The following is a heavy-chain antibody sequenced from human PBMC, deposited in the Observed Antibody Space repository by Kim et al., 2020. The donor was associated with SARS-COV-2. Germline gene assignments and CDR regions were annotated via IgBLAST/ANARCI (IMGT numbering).Heavy chain of an antibody. D-gene: IGHD3-10*01. Sequence: GGSLRLSCAASGFTFSSYAMSWVRQAPGKGLEWVSAISGSGGSTYYADSVKGRFTISRDNSKNTLYLQMNSLRAEDTAVYYCAKMGGYYGSGSSFDYWGQGTLVTVSS. J-gene: IGHJ4*02. V-gene: IGHV3-23*01. CDR1: GFTFSSYA. CDR2: ISGSGGST. CDR3: AKMGGYYGSGSSFDY.